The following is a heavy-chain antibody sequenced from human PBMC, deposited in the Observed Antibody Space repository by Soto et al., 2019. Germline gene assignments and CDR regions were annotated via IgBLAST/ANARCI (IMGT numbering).Heavy chain of an antibody. D-gene: IGHD3-16*01. CDR1: GDSISSSSSH. CDR3: ARLGEDSAWPRYIDY. CDR2: IYYSGSP. V-gene: IGHV4-39*01. Sequence: SETLSLTCTVSGDSISSSSSHWGWIRQPPGKGLEWIGSIYYSGSPYYNPSRKSRVPMSVDTSKNHFSLSLSSVTAADTAVYYCARLGEDSAWPRYIDYWGQGTLVTVSS. J-gene: IGHJ4*02.